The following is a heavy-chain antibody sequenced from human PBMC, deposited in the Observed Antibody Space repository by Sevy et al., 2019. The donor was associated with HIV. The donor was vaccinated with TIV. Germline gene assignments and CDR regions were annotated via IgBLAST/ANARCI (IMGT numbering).Heavy chain of an antibody. CDR1: GYSISRGYH. CDR3: ARHGIFGVTYSFDY. V-gene: IGHV4-38-2*01. D-gene: IGHD3-3*01. Sequence: SETLPLTCAVSGYSISRGYHWGWIRQPPGKGLEWIGSIDQSGNAYYNPSLRSRVTISVDTSKNQFSLYVRTVTATDTAVYYCARHGIFGVTYSFDYWGRGTLVTVSS. J-gene: IGHJ4*01. CDR2: IDQSGNA.